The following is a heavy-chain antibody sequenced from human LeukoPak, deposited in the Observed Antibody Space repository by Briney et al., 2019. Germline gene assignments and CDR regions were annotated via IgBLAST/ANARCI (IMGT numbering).Heavy chain of an antibody. D-gene: IGHD3-22*01. J-gene: IGHJ4*02. CDR1: GFTFSSYG. CDR2: IRYDGSNK. V-gene: IGHV3-30*02. Sequence: GGSLRLSCAASGFTFSSYGMHWVRQAPGKGLEWVAFIRYDGSNKYYADSVKGRFTISRDNSKNTLYLQMNSLRAEDTAVYYCAKEKKYYYDTTGYPGYDYWGQGTLVTVSS. CDR3: AKEKKYYYDTTGYPGYDY.